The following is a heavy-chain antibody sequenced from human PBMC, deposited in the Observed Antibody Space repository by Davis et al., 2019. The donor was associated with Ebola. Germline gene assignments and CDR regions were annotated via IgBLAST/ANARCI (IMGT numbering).Heavy chain of an antibody. CDR1: GYSFTSYW. J-gene: IGHJ4*02. CDR2: IDPSDSYT. Sequence: GESLKISCTGSGYSFTSYWISWVRQMPGKGLEWMGRIDPSDSYTNYSPSFQGHVTISADKSISTAYLQWSSLKASDTAMYYCSRGFYTDPLDYWGQGTLVTVSS. V-gene: IGHV5-10-1*01. CDR3: SRGFYTDPLDY.